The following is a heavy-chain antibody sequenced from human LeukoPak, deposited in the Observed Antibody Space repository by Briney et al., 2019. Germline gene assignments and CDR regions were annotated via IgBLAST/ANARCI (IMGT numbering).Heavy chain of an antibody. CDR1: GFTFSSYA. D-gene: IGHD3-10*02. CDR2: ISYDGSNK. V-gene: IGHV3-30*09. Sequence: GGSLRLSCAASGFTFSSYAMHWVRQAPGKGLEWVAVISYDGSNKYYADSVKGRFAISRDNSKSMLFLQLNSLRAEDTALYYCARDLHYYVAMDVWGQGTTVTVSS. CDR3: ARDLHYYVAMDV. J-gene: IGHJ6*02.